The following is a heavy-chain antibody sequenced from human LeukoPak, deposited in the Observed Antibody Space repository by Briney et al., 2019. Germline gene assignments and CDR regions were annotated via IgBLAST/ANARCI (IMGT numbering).Heavy chain of an antibody. V-gene: IGHV1-8*01. CDR1: GYPFTTWE. J-gene: IGHJ5*02. D-gene: IGHD1-14*01. CDR2: VHPNSGNT. Sequence: ASVKVSCKTSGYPFTTWEINWVRQAAGQGLEWMGWVHPNSGNTAYAQRFQGRVTMARDTSISTAYMELSGLRFDDAAVYFCARGPRNDPWGQGTLVTVSS. CDR3: ARGPRNDP.